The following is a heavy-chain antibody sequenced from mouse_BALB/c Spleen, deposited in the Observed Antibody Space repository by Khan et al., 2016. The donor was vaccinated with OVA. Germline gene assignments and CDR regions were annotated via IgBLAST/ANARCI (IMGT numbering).Heavy chain of an antibody. V-gene: IGHV2-6-7*01. J-gene: IGHJ4*01. CDR3: ARAYYSNYREAMDY. D-gene: IGHD2-5*01. CDR2: IWGDGST. Sequence: QMQLEESGPGLVAPSQSLSIICTVSGFSLTGYGVNWVRQPPGKGLEWLGMIWGDGSTDYNSALKSRLNLSKDNSKSQVFLKMNSLQTDDTARYYCARAYYSNYREAMDYWGHGTSVTVSA. CDR1: GFSLTGYG.